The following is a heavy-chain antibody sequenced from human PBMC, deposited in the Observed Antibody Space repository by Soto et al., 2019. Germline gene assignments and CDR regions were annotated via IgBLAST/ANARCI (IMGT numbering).Heavy chain of an antibody. Sequence: PGESLKISCKGSGYSFTSYWIAWVRQMPGKGLEWMGIIHPGDSDTRYSPSFQGQVTISADKSISTAYLQWSSLKASDTAMYYCARRIAASGTWWFDPWGQGTLVTVSS. J-gene: IGHJ5*02. D-gene: IGHD6-13*01. CDR2: IHPGDSDT. CDR3: ARRIAASGTWWFDP. V-gene: IGHV5-51*01. CDR1: GYSFTSYW.